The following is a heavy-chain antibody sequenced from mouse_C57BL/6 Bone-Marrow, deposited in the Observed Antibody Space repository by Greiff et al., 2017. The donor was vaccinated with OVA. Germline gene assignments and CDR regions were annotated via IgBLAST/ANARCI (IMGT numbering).Heavy chain of an antibody. V-gene: IGHV1-18*01. CDR1: GYTFTDYN. CDR2: INPNNGGT. D-gene: IGHD1-1*01. J-gene: IGHJ4*01. Sequence: EVQLQQSGPELVKPGASVKIPCKASGYTFTDYNMDWVKQSHGKSLEWIGDINPNNGGTIYNQKFKGKATLTVDKSSSTAYMELPSLTSEDTAVYYCARAKRLRITTVVDYYAMDYWGQGTSVTVSS. CDR3: ARAKRLRITTVVDYYAMDY.